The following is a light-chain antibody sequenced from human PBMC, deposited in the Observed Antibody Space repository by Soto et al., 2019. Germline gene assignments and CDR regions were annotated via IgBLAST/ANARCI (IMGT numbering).Light chain of an antibody. J-gene: IGLJ1*01. Sequence: QSVLTQPASVSGSPGQSLAISRTGTSSDVGDYNYVSWYQQHPGKAPKPIIYDVSDRPSGVSSRFSGSKSGNTASLTISGLQPEDEADYYCSSYTSSTPPYVFGTGTKVTVL. CDR3: SSYTSSTPPYV. V-gene: IGLV2-14*01. CDR1: SSDVGDYNY. CDR2: DVS.